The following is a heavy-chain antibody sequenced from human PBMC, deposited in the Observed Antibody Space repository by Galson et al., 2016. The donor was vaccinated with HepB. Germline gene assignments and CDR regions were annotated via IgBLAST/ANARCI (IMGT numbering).Heavy chain of an antibody. Sequence: ETLSLTCTVSGYSISSGYYWVWIRQPPGKDLEWIGSIYHSGTTYYNPSLKSRVTLSLDTSKNQFSLNLSSVTAADTAVYYCARDMEAAAGSLDGDYWGQGTLVTVSS. CDR1: GYSISSGYY. J-gene: IGHJ4*02. D-gene: IGHD6-13*01. V-gene: IGHV4-38-2*02. CDR2: IYHSGTT. CDR3: ARDMEAAAGSLDGDY.